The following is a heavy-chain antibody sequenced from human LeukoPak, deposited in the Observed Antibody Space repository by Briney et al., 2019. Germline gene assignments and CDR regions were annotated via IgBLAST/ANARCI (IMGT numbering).Heavy chain of an antibody. D-gene: IGHD1-26*01. J-gene: IGHJ5*02. CDR2: INHSGST. CDR1: GGSFSSYY. CDR3: ARGRSGSPRGWFDP. V-gene: IGHV4-34*01. Sequence: SETLSLTCAVYGGSFSSYYWSWIRQPPGKGLEWIGEINHSGSTNYNPSLKSRVAISVDTSKNQFSLKLSSVTAADTAVYYCARGRSGSPRGWFDPWGQGTLVTVSS.